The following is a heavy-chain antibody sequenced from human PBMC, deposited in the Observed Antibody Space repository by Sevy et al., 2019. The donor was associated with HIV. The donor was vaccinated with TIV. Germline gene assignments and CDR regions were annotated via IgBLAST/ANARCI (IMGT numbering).Heavy chain of an antibody. CDR1: GFTVSSNY. V-gene: IGHV3-53*01. Sequence: GGSLRLSCAASGFTVSSNYMSWVRQAPGKGLEWVSVIYSGGSTYYADSVKGRFTISRDNSKNTRYLQMNSLRAEDTAVYYCARLYSGKPYYFDYWGQGTLVTVSS. J-gene: IGHJ4*02. CDR2: IYSGGST. D-gene: IGHD5-12*01. CDR3: ARLYSGKPYYFDY.